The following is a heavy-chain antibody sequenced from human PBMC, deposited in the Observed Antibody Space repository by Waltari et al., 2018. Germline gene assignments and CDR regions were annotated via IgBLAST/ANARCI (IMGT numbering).Heavy chain of an antibody. V-gene: IGHV3-48*03. J-gene: IGHJ4*02. CDR2: ISSSGSTI. CDR1: GFTFSSFE. D-gene: IGHD6-13*01. CDR3: ARGQQQQDFDY. Sequence: EVQLVESGGGLVQPRGSLRLSCAASGFTFSSFEMNWVRQAPGKGLEWFSYISSSGSTIYYADSVKGRFTISRDNAKNSLYLQMNSLRAEDTAVYYCARGQQQQDFDYWGQGTLVTVSS.